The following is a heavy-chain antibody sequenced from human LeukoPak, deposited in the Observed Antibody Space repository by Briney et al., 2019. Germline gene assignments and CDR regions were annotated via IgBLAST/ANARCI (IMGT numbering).Heavy chain of an antibody. CDR3: AKEVHVSPITMIVVVIGPFDY. D-gene: IGHD3-22*01. CDR1: GFTFSSYA. CDR2: ISGSGGST. Sequence: QAGGSLRLSCAASGFTFSSYAMSWVRQAPGKGLEWVSAISGSGGSTYYADSVKGRFTISRDNSKNTLYLQMNSLRAEDTAVYYCAKEVHVSPITMIVVVIGPFDYWGQGTLVTVSS. V-gene: IGHV3-23*01. J-gene: IGHJ4*02.